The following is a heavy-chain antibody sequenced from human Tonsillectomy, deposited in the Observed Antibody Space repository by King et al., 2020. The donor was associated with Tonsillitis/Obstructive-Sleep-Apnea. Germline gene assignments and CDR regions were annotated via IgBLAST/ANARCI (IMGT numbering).Heavy chain of an antibody. CDR1: GFNFTKAW. Sequence: VQLVESGGGLVRPGGSLRLSCATSGFNFTKAWMSWVRQIPGKGLEWVGRITRKSEGETTDYGAPVRGRFSVSRDDSKNTQYLQMDGLKTEDTGVYYCTTDNDDGDYGIDYWGQGTRVTVSS. CDR2: ITRKSEGETT. V-gene: IGHV3-15*01. D-gene: IGHD3-16*01. J-gene: IGHJ4*02. CDR3: TTDNDDGDYGIDY.